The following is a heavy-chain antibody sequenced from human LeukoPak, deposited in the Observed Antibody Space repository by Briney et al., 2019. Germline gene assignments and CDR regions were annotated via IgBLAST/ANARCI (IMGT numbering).Heavy chain of an antibody. CDR2: IYYSGST. D-gene: IGHD6-6*01. Sequence: SETLSLTCTVSGGSISNYYWSWIRQPPGKGLEWIGFIYYSGSTNYNPSLKSRVTISVDTSKNQFSLKLSSVTAADTAVYYCARGGSSSGLFDYWGQGTLVTVSS. V-gene: IGHV4-59*08. CDR1: GGSISNYY. J-gene: IGHJ4*02. CDR3: ARGGSSSGLFDY.